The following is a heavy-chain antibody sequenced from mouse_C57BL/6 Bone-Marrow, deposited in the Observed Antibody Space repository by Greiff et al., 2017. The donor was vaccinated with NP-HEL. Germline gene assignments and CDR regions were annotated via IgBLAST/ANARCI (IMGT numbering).Heavy chain of an antibody. CDR1: DSEVFPIAY. Sequence: VQLQESGSELRSPGSSVKLSCKDFDSEVFPIAYMSWVRQKPGHGFEWIGGILPSIGRTIYGEKFEDKATLDADTLYNTAYWELNSLTSEDSAIYCCARRDRGSSSWYFDVWGTGTTVTVSS. J-gene: IGHJ1*03. V-gene: IGHV15-2*01. D-gene: IGHD1-1*01. CDR2: ILPSIGRT. CDR3: ARRDRGSSSWYFDV.